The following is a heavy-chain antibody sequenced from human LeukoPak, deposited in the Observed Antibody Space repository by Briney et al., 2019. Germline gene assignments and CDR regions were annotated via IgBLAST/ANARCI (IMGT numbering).Heavy chain of an antibody. D-gene: IGHD1-26*01. Sequence: GGSLRLSCAVSGFTFNSYWMSWVRQAPGKGPEWVANINQDGSAKQYVDSVKGRFTISRGNSKNTLYLQMNSLRAEDTAVYYCARAISGSPKADAFDIWGQGTIVTVSS. CDR3: ARAISGSPKADAFDI. CDR1: GFTFNSYW. V-gene: IGHV3-7*03. CDR2: INQDGSAK. J-gene: IGHJ3*02.